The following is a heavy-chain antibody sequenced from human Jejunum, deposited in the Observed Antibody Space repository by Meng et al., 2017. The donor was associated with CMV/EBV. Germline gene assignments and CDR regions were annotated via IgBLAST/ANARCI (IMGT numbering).Heavy chain of an antibody. V-gene: IGHV4-38-2*01. CDR2: IFHSGST. Sequence: GYYWGWIRQPPGKGLDWIGTIFHSGSTYYNPSLKSRVTISVDTSKNQFSLKMTSVTAADTAVYYCARNPPICATTSCYRAENWFDPWGQGTLVTVSS. J-gene: IGHJ5*02. CDR3: ARNPPICATTSCYRAENWFDP. CDR1: GYY. D-gene: IGHD2-2*01.